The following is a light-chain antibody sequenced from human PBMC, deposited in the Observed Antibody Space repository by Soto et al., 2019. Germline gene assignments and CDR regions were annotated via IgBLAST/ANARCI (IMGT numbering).Light chain of an antibody. V-gene: IGLV2-23*02. J-gene: IGLJ1*01. CDR2: EVT. Sequence: QSALTQPASVSGSPGQSITISCTRPSSDVWSFNFVSWYQQHPDKAPQVLIYEVTKRPPGVSNRFPGSKSGNTASLTISGLQADDEADYYCCSDAGSSSYVFGTGTKLTVL. CDR1: SSDVWSFNF. CDR3: CSDAGSSSYV.